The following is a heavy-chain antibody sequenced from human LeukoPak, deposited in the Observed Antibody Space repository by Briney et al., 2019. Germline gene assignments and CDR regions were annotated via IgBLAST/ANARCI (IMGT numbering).Heavy chain of an antibody. CDR3: ARAVDTALPFDY. CDR2: IYYSGST. CDR1: GGSISSYY. Sequence: SETLSLTCTVSGGSISSYYWSWIRQPPGKGLEWIGYIYYSGSTNYNPSLKSRVAISVDTSKNQFSLKLSSVTAADTAVYYCARAVDTALPFDYWGQGTLVTVSS. D-gene: IGHD5-18*01. V-gene: IGHV4-59*01. J-gene: IGHJ4*02.